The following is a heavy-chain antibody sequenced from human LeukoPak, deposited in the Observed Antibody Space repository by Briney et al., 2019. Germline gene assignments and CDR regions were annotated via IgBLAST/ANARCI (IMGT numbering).Heavy chain of an antibody. CDR2: ISGSGGST. D-gene: IGHD3-9*01. CDR3: AKDEEGTYYDILTGYFDY. V-gene: IGHV3-23*01. CDR1: GFTFSSYA. J-gene: IGHJ4*02. Sequence: GGSLRLSCAASGFTFSSYAMSWVRQAPGKGPEWVSAISGSGGSTYYADSVKGRFTISRDNSKNTLYLQMNSLRAEDTAVYYCAKDEEGTYYDILTGYFDYWGQGTLVTVSS.